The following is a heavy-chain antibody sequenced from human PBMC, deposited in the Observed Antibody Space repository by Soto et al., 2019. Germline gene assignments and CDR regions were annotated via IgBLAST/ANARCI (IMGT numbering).Heavy chain of an antibody. CDR1: GDIIRDSGDHY. V-gene: IGHV4-30-4*08. J-gene: IGHJ4*02. CDR2: IHHSGNT. Sequence: QVQLEESGPGLLRPAQSLSLTCTVSGDIIRDSGDHYWSWVRQSPGKGLQWLAYIHHSGNTYYRPSLKSRLSLSLDTSRNEFSLTLTAVTAADTAVYYCARLSRRILGQYKIDFWGQGALVTVSS. CDR3: ARLSRRILGQYKIDF. D-gene: IGHD1-1*01.